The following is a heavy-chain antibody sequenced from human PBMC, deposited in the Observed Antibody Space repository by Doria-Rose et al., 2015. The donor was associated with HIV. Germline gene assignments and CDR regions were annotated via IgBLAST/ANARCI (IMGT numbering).Heavy chain of an antibody. J-gene: IGHJ5*02. CDR1: GGSVASGTPY. Sequence: QVQLVQSGPGLVKPSETLSLTCTVSGGSVASGTPYWDWIRQTPGKGLEWIGTIYYSGTTYYDPSLRGRVTISLHTSKNQYSLKLISVTAADTGVYYCAKQAVNWFDPWGQGTLVTVS. CDR3: AKQAVNWFDP. V-gene: IGHV4-39*01. D-gene: IGHD6-25*01. CDR2: IYYSGTT.